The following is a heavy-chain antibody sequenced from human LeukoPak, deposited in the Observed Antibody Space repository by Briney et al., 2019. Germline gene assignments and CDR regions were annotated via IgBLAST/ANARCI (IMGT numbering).Heavy chain of an antibody. D-gene: IGHD3-22*01. V-gene: IGHV4-39*07. CDR1: GAPIVTSNYY. J-gene: IGHJ4*02. Sequence: SETLSLTCSVSGAPIVTSNYYWVWIRQPPGKGLEWIGTIYYSGTTYYNPSLKSRVTVSVDTSKNQFSLKLTSVTAADTAIYYCARSKTKYYYDSSESLYYFDYWGQGTLVPVSS. CDR3: ARSKTKYYYDSSESLYYFDY. CDR2: IYYSGTT.